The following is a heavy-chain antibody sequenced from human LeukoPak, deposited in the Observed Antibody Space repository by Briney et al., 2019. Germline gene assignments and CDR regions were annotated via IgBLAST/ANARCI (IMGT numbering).Heavy chain of an antibody. J-gene: IGHJ4*02. CDR1: GGSFSGYY. D-gene: IGHD3-16*02. CDR3: ARGYPNYAWGSYRSYYFDY. Sequence: SETLSLTCAVYGGSFSGYYWSWIRQPPGKGLEWIGEINHSGSTNYNPSLKSRVTISVDTSKNQFSLKLSSVTAADTAVYYCARGYPNYAWGSYRSYYFDYWGQGTLVTVSS. CDR2: INHSGST. V-gene: IGHV4-34*01.